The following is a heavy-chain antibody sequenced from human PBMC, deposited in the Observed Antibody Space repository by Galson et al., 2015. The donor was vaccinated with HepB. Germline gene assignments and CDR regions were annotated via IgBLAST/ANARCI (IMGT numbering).Heavy chain of an antibody. CDR3: ARGRGYYYGSGPGY. CDR2: INHSGST. D-gene: IGHD3-10*01. CDR1: GGSFSGYY. Sequence: ETLSLTCAVYGGSFSGYYWSWIRQPPGKGLEWIGEINHSGSTNYNPSLKSRVTISVDTSKNQFSLKLSSVTAADTAVYYCARGRGYYYGSGPGYWGQGTLVTVSS. V-gene: IGHV4-34*01. J-gene: IGHJ4*02.